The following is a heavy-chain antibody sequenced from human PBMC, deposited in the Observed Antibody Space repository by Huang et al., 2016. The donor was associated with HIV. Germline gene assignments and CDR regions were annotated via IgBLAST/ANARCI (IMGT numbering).Heavy chain of an antibody. Sequence: QVQLEQSGPAVRKPGSSVKVSCQASGGSFSDQLISWVRQAPGQRLAWEGGHIPLLRAPAYAQEFKGRVTRTADESTATIYMELNSLTSEDTAVYYCAMSLRYQYDSRSYWGRYFDYWGQGTLVTVSS. D-gene: IGHD3-16*01. J-gene: IGHJ4*02. CDR1: GGSFSDQL. CDR2: HIPLLRAP. V-gene: IGHV1-69*01. CDR3: AMSLRYQYDSRSYWGRYFDY.